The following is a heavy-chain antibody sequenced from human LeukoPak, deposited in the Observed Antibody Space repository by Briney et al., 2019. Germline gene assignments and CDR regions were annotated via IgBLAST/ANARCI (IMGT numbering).Heavy chain of an antibody. CDR3: GSNWSDFDY. V-gene: IGHV4-34*01. D-gene: IGHD1-1*01. J-gene: IGHJ4*02. Sequence: SETLSLTCGVSGGSFSGYYCNWIRQAPGKGLEWIGSLYEGETTYYNPSLKTRLTISLDTSKNQFSLRLSSVTAADTAVYYCGSNWSDFDYWGQGILVTVSS. CDR1: GGSFSGYY. CDR2: LYEGETT.